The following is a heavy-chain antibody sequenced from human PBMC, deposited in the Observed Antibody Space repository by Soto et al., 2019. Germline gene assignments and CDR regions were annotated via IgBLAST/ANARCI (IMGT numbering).Heavy chain of an antibody. J-gene: IGHJ5*02. D-gene: IGHD1-26*01. Sequence: SETLSLTCAVSGGSISSGGYSWSWIRQPPGKGLEWIGYIYHSGSTYYNPSLKSRVTISVDRSKNQFSLKLSSVTAADTAVYYCARALGATQWFDPWGQGTLVTVSS. V-gene: IGHV4-30-2*01. CDR2: IYHSGST. CDR3: ARALGATQWFDP. CDR1: GGSISSGGYS.